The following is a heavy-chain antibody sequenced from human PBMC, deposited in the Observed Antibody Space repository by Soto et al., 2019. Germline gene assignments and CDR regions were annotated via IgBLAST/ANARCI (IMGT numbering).Heavy chain of an antibody. D-gene: IGHD1-26*01. CDR3: ARGRVGWELFSIYYYGMDV. Sequence: QVQLQQWGAGLLKPSETLSLTCAVYGGSFSGYYWSWIRQPPGKGLEWIGEINHSGSTNYNPSLKSRVTISVDTSKNQFSLKLSSVTAADTAVYYCARGRVGWELFSIYYYGMDVWGQGTTVTVSS. CDR1: GGSFSGYY. V-gene: IGHV4-34*01. CDR2: INHSGST. J-gene: IGHJ6*02.